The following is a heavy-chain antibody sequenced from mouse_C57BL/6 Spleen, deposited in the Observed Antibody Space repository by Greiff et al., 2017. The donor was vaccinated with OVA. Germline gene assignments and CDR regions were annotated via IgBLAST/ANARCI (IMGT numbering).Heavy chain of an antibody. V-gene: IGHV3-6*01. CDR2: ISYDGSN. CDR3: ARADDGYSWYFDV. D-gene: IGHD2-3*01. Sequence: EVQLVESGPGLVKPSQSLSLTCSVTGYSITSGYYWNWIRQFPGNKLEWMGYISYDGSNNYNPSLKNRISITRDTSKNQFFLKLNSVTTEDTATYYCARADDGYSWYFDVWGTGTTVTVSS. J-gene: IGHJ1*03. CDR1: GYSITSGYY.